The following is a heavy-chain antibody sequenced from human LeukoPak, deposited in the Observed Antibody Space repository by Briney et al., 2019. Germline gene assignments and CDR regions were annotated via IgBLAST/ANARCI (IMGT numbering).Heavy chain of an antibody. D-gene: IGHD4-17*01. CDR1: GYIFTGYY. CDR2: INPTTGGT. CDR3: ARDPPGDYGVQAARGRGDY. V-gene: IGHV1-2*02. J-gene: IGHJ4*02. Sequence: ASVTVSCKASGYIFTGYYIHWVRQAPGQGLEWLGWINPTTGGTKYAQKFEGRVTMTRDTSITTAYMEVNRLRSDDTAVYYCARDPPGDYGVQAARGRGDYWGQGTLVTVSS.